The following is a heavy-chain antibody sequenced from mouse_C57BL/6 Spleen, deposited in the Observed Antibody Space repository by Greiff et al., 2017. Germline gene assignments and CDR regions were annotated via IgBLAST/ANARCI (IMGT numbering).Heavy chain of an antibody. D-gene: IGHD2-12*01. V-gene: IGHV14-1*01. Sequence: VQLQQSGAELVRPGASVKLSCTASGFNIKDYYMHWVKQRPEQGLEWIGRIDPEDGDTEYAPKFQGKDTTTADTSSNTAYLQLSSLTSEDTAVYYCTTYYKFAYWGQGTLVTVSA. CDR1: GFNIKDYY. J-gene: IGHJ3*01. CDR2: IDPEDGDT. CDR3: TTYYKFAY.